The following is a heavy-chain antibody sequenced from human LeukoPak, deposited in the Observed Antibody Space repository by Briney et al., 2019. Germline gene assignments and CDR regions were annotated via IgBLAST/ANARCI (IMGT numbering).Heavy chain of an antibody. D-gene: IGHD3-9*01. J-gene: IGHJ3*01. CDR2: IYYSGST. Sequence: SETLSLTCTVSGGSISSYYWSWIRQPPGKGLEWIGYIYYSGSTNYNPSLKSRVTISVDTSKNQFSLNLSSVTAADTAVYFCARDSRGDVLAGAHAFDVWGQGTMVTVSS. CDR3: ARDSRGDVLAGAHAFDV. V-gene: IGHV4-59*01. CDR1: GGSISSYY.